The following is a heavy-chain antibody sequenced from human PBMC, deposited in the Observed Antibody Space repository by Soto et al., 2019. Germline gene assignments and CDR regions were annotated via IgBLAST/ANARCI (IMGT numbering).Heavy chain of an antibody. V-gene: IGHV1-2*04. CDR3: ARGEAYCSSTSCYTYYYYYYGMDV. D-gene: IGHD2-2*02. J-gene: IGHJ6*02. CDR2: INPNSGGT. Sequence: ASVKVSCKASGYTFTGYYMHWVLQAPGQGLEWMGWINPNSGGTNYAQKFQGWVTMTRDTSISTAYMELSRLRSDDTAVYYCARGEAYCSSTSCYTYYYYYYGMDVWGQGTTVTVSS. CDR1: GYTFTGYY.